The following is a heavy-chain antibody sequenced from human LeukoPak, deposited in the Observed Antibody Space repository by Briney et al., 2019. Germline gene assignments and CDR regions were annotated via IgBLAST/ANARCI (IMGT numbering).Heavy chain of an antibody. D-gene: IGHD3-22*01. V-gene: IGHV1-18*01. Sequence: ASVKVSCKASGYIFTNYGISWVRQAPGQGLEWMGWISGYNGNTNYAQKVQGRVTMTADTSTSTAYMELRSLRSDDTAVYYCARDGAYYDSSGSYYGVGDDYWGQGTLVTVSS. CDR3: ARDGAYYDSSGSYYGVGDDY. CDR2: ISGYNGNT. J-gene: IGHJ4*02. CDR1: GYIFTNYG.